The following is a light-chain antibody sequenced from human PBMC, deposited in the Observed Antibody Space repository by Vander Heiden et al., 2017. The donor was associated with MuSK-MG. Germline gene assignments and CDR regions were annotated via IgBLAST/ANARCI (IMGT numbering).Light chain of an antibody. CDR2: WAS. CDR3: QQDPAPPYT. CDR1: QSVLFIPNNKNY. Sequence: DIVMTQPPDPLAVSLGERATITCKSSQSVLFIPNNKNYLAWYQQKPRQPPRLLIYWASTREPGVPDRFSDSGSGTDFTLTINSLHAEDVALYYSQQDPAPPYTFGPRT. V-gene: IGKV4-1*01. J-gene: IGKJ1*01.